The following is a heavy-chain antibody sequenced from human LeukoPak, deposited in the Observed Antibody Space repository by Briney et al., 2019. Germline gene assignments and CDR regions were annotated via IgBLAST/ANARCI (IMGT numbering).Heavy chain of an antibody. CDR1: GGSISSSSYY. Sequence: PSETLSLTCSASGGSISSSSYYWGWIRQPPGKGLEWIGEIYYSGRAYYNSSLKSRLTISVDTSWNQFSLTLVSVTAADTGVYYCARRRYYDSTGYLDWGQGTLVFVST. V-gene: IGHV4-39*01. CDR3: ARRRYYDSTGYLD. J-gene: IGHJ1*01. D-gene: IGHD3-22*01. CDR2: IYYSGRA.